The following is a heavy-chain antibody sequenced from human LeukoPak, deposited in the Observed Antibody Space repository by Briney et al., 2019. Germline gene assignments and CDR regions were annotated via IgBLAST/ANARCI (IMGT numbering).Heavy chain of an antibody. Sequence: GRSLRLSCAASGFTFSSYAMSWVRQAPGKGLEWVSAISGSGGSTYYADSVKGRFTISRDNSKNTLYLQMNSLRAEDTAVYYCAKDFTGSRTGIVGAGAAFDIWGQGTMVTVSS. CDR3: AKDFTGSRTGIVGAGAAFDI. J-gene: IGHJ3*02. CDR2: ISGSGGST. CDR1: GFTFSSYA. V-gene: IGHV3-23*01. D-gene: IGHD1-26*01.